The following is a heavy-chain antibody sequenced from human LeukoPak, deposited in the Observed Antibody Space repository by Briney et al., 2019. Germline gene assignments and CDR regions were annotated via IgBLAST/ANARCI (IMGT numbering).Heavy chain of an antibody. CDR1: GFTLS. Sequence: PGGSLRLSCAASGFTLSMHWVRQAPGKGLEWVAVISYDGSNKYYADSVKGRFTISRDNSKNTLYLQMNSLRAEDTAVYYCARGGSYSHNAFDIWGQGTMVTVSS. CDR2: ISYDGSNK. J-gene: IGHJ3*02. V-gene: IGHV3-30*04. D-gene: IGHD3-10*01. CDR3: ARGGSYSHNAFDI.